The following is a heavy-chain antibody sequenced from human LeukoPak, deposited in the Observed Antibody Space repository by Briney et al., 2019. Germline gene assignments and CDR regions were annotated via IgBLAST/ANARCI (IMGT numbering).Heavy chain of an antibody. CDR2: INPNHGDT. CDR3: ASGDYGDPPLNY. D-gene: IGHD4/OR15-4a*01. J-gene: IGHJ4*02. CDR1: GYTFTGYY. V-gene: IGHV1-2*02. Sequence: ASVKVSCKASGYTFTGYYMHWVRQAPGQGLEWMGWINPNHGDTNYAQKFQGRVTMTRDTSISTAYMELSRLRCDDTAVYYCASGDYGDPPLNYWGQGTLVTVSS.